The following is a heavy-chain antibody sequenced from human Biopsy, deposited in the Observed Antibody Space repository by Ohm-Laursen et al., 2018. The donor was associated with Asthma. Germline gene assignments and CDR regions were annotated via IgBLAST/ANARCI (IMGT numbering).Heavy chain of an antibody. J-gene: IGHJ6*02. Sequence: SCTASGFNFTTYAIAWIRQAPGKGLEWIGFVFWSGSTHYSRSLERRVSISIDTATNESSMKLWSVTPADTAVYFCARVVSYGDIYFGIDVWGPGNTVVVS. CDR3: ARVVSYGDIYFGIDV. CDR2: VFWSGST. D-gene: IGHD4-23*01. CDR1: GFNFTTYA. V-gene: IGHV4-59*08.